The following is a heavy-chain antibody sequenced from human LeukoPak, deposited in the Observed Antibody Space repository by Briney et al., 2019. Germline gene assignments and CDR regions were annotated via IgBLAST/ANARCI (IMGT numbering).Heavy chain of an antibody. CDR2: MNPNSGNT. CDR1: GGTFSSYA. J-gene: IGHJ4*02. V-gene: IGHV1-8*02. D-gene: IGHD3-22*01. CDR3: ARGRGYYDKSPGF. Sequence: ASVKVSCKASGGTFSSYAINWVRQATGQGLEWMGWMNPNSGNTGYAQKFQGRVTMTRNTSISTAYMELSSLRSEDTAVYYCARGRGYYDKSPGFWGQGTLVTVSS.